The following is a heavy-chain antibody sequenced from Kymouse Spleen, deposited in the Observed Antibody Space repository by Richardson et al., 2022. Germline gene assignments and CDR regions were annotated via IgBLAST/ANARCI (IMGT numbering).Heavy chain of an antibody. CDR2: IWYDGSNK. J-gene: IGHJ6*02. Sequence: QVQLVESGGGVVQPGRSLRLSCAASGFTFSSYGMHWVRQAPGKGLEWVAVIWYDGSNKYYADSVKGRFTISRDNSKNTLYLQMNSLRAEDTAVYYCARDASSSAYYYYYGMDVWGQGTTVTVSS. CDR1: GFTFSSYG. D-gene: IGHD6-6*01. CDR3: ARDASSSAYYYYYGMDV. V-gene: IGHV3-33*01.